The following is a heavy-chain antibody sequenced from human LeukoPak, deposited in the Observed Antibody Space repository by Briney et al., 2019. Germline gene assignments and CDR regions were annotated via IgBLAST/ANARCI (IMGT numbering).Heavy chain of an antibody. D-gene: IGHD3-16*02. CDR3: ARDRLNRDYVWGSYRYHYYYYMDV. J-gene: IGHJ6*03. Sequence: SETLSLTCTVSGGSISTYYWSWIRQPPGKGLEWIGYIYHSGSTNYNPSLKSRVTISVDTSQNQFYLKLSSVTAADTAVYYCARDRLNRDYVWGSYRYHYYYYMDVWGKGTTVTVSS. CDR1: GGSISTYY. CDR2: IYHSGST. V-gene: IGHV4-59*01.